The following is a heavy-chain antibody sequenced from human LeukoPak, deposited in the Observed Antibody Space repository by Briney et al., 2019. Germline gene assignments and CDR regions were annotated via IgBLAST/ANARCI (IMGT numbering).Heavy chain of an antibody. CDR1: GFTFDDYG. V-gene: IGHV3-11*04. CDR3: ARHQPITMIVVVINSGYFDY. J-gene: IGHJ4*02. CDR2: ISHTGTTM. D-gene: IGHD3-22*01. Sequence: PGGSLRLSCAASGFTFDDYGMSWIRQAPGKGLEWVSYISHTGTTMYYADSVKGRFTLSRDNARNSLYLQMNSLRAEDTAVYYCARHQPITMIVVVINSGYFDYWGQGTLVTVSS.